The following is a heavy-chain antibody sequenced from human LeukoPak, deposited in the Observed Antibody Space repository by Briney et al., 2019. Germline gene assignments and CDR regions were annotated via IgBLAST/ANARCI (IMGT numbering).Heavy chain of an antibody. V-gene: IGHV3-7*03. CDR3: AKGIYSSGWSYFDY. Sequence: GGSLRLSCAASGFTFSSYWMSWVRQAPGKGLEWVANIKQDGSEKYYVDSVKGRFTISRDNARNSLYLQMNTLRAEDSALYYCAKGIYSSGWSYFDYWGHGTLVTVSS. D-gene: IGHD6-19*01. CDR1: GFTFSSYW. J-gene: IGHJ4*01. CDR2: IKQDGSEK.